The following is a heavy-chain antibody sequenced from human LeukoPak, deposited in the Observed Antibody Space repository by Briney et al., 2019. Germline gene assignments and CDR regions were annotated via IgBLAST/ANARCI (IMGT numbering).Heavy chain of an antibody. V-gene: IGHV4-59*01. D-gene: IGHD1-1*01. CDR2: VDHTGST. J-gene: IGHJ6*03. Sequence: DPSETLSLTCSVSDDSITMYYWTWIRQPPGKGLEWIGYVDHTGSTSFNPSLNGRVSISRDTTKNLFSLRLRSVTAADTAVYFCARGRVSSSTWYSTYYYYFYMDVWGKGTTVTVSS. CDR1: DDSITMYY. CDR3: ARGRVSSSTWYSTYYYYFYMDV.